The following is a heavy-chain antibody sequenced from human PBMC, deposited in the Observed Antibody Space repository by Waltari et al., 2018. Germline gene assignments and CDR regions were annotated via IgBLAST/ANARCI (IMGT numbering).Heavy chain of an antibody. CDR3: ARKAGSGYPYGPFYYDN. D-gene: IGHD5-18*01. CDR2: INVDGGYI. V-gene: IGHV3-74*01. J-gene: IGHJ4*02. Sequence: EVHLAEAGGGVVQPGGSLRLSCAGPGFRFGDYWMQWVRQAPGKGLEWVSRINVDGGYISYGDSVKGRFTISRDNAKNTVFLQLNSLRAEDTAVYYCARKAGSGYPYGPFYYDNWGQGTLVTVSS. CDR1: GFRFGDYW.